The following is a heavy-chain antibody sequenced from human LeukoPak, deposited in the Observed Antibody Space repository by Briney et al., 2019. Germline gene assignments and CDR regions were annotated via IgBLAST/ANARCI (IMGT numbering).Heavy chain of an antibody. CDR3: AKNHDSISYHTDDAFDI. Sequence: GGSLRLSCAASGFTVSSNYMSWVRQGPGKGLECVSVISNDGDTYYADSVKGRFTISRDNSKNTLYLQMNSLRAEDTAVYYCAKNHDSISYHTDDAFDIWGPGTMVTVSS. D-gene: IGHD3-22*01. V-gene: IGHV3-53*01. CDR2: ISNDGDT. CDR1: GFTVSSNY. J-gene: IGHJ3*02.